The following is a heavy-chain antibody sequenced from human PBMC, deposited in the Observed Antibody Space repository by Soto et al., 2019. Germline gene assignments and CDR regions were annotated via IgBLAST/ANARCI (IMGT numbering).Heavy chain of an antibody. CDR1: GFTSTSTT. CDR3: ATSWVGEDN. J-gene: IGHJ4*02. D-gene: IGHD3-10*01. CDR2: ITGSSDRI. Sequence: EVQLLESGGGLVQPGGSLRLSCADSGFTSTSTTMTWVRQAPGRGLEWVSGITGSSDRIYYADSVKGRFTISRDNSKNAVYLQMNRLRVEDKAVYYCATSWVGEDNWGQGTLVTVAS. V-gene: IGHV3-23*01.